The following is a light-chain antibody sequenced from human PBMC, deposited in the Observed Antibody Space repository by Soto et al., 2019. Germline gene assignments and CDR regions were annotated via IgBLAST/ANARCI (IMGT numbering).Light chain of an antibody. CDR2: DVS. J-gene: IGKJ1*01. V-gene: IGKV1-5*01. CDR3: QQFDSYSWT. Sequence: DIQMTQSPSTLSASVGERVTITCLSSQSVSNWLAWYQQKPGKAPKLLIYDVSSLKSGVPSRFSGSGSGSEFILTISSLQPDDCATYYCQQFDSYSWTFGQGTMVDIK. CDR1: QSVSNW.